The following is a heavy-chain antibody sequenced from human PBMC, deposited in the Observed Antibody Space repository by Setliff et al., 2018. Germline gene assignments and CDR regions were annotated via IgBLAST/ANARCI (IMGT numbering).Heavy chain of an antibody. CDR1: GDSFSNYA. CDR2: LIPMFGTP. J-gene: IGHJ6*03. D-gene: IGHD3-10*01. CDR3: AKVPITKVYFYMDV. V-gene: IGHV1-69*05. Sequence: SVKVSCKASGDSFSNYAISWVRQAPGQGLEWMGGLIPMFGTPGYAQKFQDRVAITTDESTSTAYMELNSLTSEDTAVYYCAKVPITKVYFYMDVWGKGTTVTVSS.